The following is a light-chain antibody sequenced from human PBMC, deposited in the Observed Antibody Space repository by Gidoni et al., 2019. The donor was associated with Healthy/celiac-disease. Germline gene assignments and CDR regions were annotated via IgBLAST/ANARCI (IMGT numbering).Light chain of an antibody. V-gene: IGLV2-14*01. CDR2: EVS. J-gene: IGLJ2*01. Sequence: QSALTQPAPVSGSPGQSITISCAGTRSDVGGYNYVPWYQQHPGKAPKLMIYEVSKRPSGVSNRFSGSKSGNTASLAISGLQAEDEADYYCSSYTSSSTVVFGGGTKLTVL. CDR1: RSDVGGYNY. CDR3: SSYTSSSTVV.